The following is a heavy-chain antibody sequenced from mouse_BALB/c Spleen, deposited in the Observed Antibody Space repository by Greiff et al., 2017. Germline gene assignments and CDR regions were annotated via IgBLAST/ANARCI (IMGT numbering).Heavy chain of an antibody. Sequence: DVMLVESGGGLVQPGGSMKLSCVASGFTFSNYWMNWVRQSPEKGLEWVAEIRLKSNNYATHYAESVKGRFTISRDDSKSSVYLQMNNLRAEDTGIYYCTSYYGYDVWYFDVWGAGTTVTVSS. CDR1: GFTFSNYW. D-gene: IGHD2-9*01. CDR2: IRLKSNNYAT. J-gene: IGHJ1*01. V-gene: IGHV6-6*02. CDR3: TSYYGYDVWYFDV.